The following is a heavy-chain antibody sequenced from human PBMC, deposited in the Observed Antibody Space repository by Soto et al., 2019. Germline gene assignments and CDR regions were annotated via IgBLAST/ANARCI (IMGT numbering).Heavy chain of an antibody. D-gene: IGHD4-17*01. CDR2: ISSSGNSR. V-gene: IGHV3-11*01. CDR1: GFTFSDYY. J-gene: IGHJ2*01. Sequence: QVQLVESGGGLVKPGGSLRLSCAASGFTFSDYYMSWIRQAPGKGLEWVSYISSSGNSRYYADSVKGRFTISRDNAKNSLYLQMNSLRAEDTAVYYCARSMDYGDYSIWYFDLWGRGTLVTVSS. CDR3: ARSMDYGDYSIWYFDL.